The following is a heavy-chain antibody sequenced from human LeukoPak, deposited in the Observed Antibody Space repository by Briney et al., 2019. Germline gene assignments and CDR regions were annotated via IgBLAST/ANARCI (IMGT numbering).Heavy chain of an antibody. J-gene: IGHJ6*02. CDR2: IYSGGST. D-gene: IGHD6-13*01. V-gene: IGHV3-66*01. CDR1: GFTVSSNY. Sequence: GGSLRLSCAASGFTVSSNYMSWVHQAPGKGLEWVSVIYSGGSTYYADSVKGRFTISRDNSKNTLYLQMNSLRAEDTAVYYCAREGIAAAGYYGMDVWGQGTTVTVSS. CDR3: AREGIAAAGYYGMDV.